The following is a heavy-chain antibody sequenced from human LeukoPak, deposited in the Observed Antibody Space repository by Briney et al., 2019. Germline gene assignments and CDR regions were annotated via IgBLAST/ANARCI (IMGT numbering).Heavy chain of an antibody. CDR1: GFTFSSYG. D-gene: IGHD2-15*01. V-gene: IGHV3-30*18. J-gene: IGHJ4*02. Sequence: GGSLRLSCAASGFTFSSYGMHWVRQAPGKGLEWVAVISYDGSNKYYADSVKGRFTTSRDNSKNTLYLQMNSLRAEDTAVYYCAKDLSGSGGGLDYWGQGTLVTVSS. CDR3: AKDLSGSGGGLDY. CDR2: ISYDGSNK.